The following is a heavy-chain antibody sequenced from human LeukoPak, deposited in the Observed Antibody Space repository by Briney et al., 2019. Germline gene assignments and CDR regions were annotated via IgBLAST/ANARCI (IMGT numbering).Heavy chain of an antibody. CDR2: IYHGGST. V-gene: IGHV4-30-2*01. CDR1: GGSISSGGYS. J-gene: IGHJ4*02. Sequence: SETLSLTCAVSGGSISSGGYSWVWIRQPPGKGLKWIGCIYHGGSTYYNPSLKSRVTISIDKSKNQFSLNLSSVTAADTAVYYCARALYYLDYWGQGTLVTVSS. CDR3: ARALYYLDY.